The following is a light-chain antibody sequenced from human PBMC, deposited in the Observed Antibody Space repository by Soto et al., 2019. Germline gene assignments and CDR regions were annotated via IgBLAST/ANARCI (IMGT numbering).Light chain of an antibody. CDR3: QQYGNSLELT. CDR1: QRVSSNY. V-gene: IGKV3-20*01. CDR2: GAS. J-gene: IGKJ4*01. Sequence: EIVLTQSPGTLSLSPGEGATLSCRASQRVSSNYLSWYQQKPGQPPRLLIYGASSRATDIPDRFSGSGSETHITLTISRLEPEDFAVYYCQQYGNSLELTFGGGTKVEIK.